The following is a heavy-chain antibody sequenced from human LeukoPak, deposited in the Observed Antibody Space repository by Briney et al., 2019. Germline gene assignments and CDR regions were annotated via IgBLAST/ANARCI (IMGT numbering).Heavy chain of an antibody. CDR3: TRGSSTSLFDY. V-gene: IGHV4-4*09. Sequence: SETLSLTCTVSGGSISNFYWSWIRQSPGKGLEWIAYIYSGGSTDANPSLRSRVAISVDTSKNQFSLTLFSVTAADTAVYFCTRGSSTSLFDYWGQGILVTVSS. J-gene: IGHJ4*02. D-gene: IGHD6-13*01. CDR1: GGSISNFY. CDR2: IYSGGST.